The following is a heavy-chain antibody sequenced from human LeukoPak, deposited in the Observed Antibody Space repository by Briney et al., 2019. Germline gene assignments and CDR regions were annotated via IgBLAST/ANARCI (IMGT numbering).Heavy chain of an antibody. CDR2: ISYDGSNK. CDR1: GFTFSSYG. D-gene: IGHD5-12*01. J-gene: IGHJ4*02. Sequence: GRSLRLSCAASGFTFSSYGMHWVRQAPGKGLEWVAVISYDGSNKYYADSVKGRFTISRDNSKNTLYLQMNSLRAEDTAVYYCAKDWAPYSGYAPGLDYGGQGTLVTVSS. V-gene: IGHV3-30*18. CDR3: AKDWAPYSGYAPGLDY.